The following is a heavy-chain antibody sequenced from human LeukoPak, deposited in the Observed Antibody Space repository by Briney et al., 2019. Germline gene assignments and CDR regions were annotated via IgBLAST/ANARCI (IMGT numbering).Heavy chain of an antibody. D-gene: IGHD4-17*01. CDR3: AREGYDYGSASDY. J-gene: IGHJ4*02. V-gene: IGHV3-66*01. CDR2: IYSGGST. Sequence: GGSLRLSCAASGFTVSSNYMSWVRQAPGKGLEWVSVIYSGGSTYYADSVKGRFTISRDNSKNTLYLQMNSLRAEDTAVYYYAREGYDYGSASDYWGQGTLVTVSS. CDR1: GFTVSSNY.